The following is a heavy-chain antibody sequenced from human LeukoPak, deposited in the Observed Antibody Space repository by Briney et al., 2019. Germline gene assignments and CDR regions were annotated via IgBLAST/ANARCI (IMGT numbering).Heavy chain of an antibody. D-gene: IGHD6-6*01. CDR1: GYSFTSYW. Sequence: GESLKISCKGSGYSFTSYWIGWVRQMPGKGLEWMGIIYPGDSDTRYSPSFQGRVTISADKSISTAYMELSRLRSDDTAVYYCARDGAARLGAFDIWGQGTMVTVSS. J-gene: IGHJ3*02. V-gene: IGHV5-51*01. CDR3: ARDGAARLGAFDI. CDR2: IYPGDSDT.